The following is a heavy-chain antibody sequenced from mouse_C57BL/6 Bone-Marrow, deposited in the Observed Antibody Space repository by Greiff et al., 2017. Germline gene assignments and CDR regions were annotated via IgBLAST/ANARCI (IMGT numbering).Heavy chain of an antibody. CDR3: ARDSYYDYCDY. CDR1: GYTFTSSW. D-gene: IGHD2-12*01. J-gene: IGHJ2*01. CDR2: IDPSDSYT. V-gene: IGHV1-59*01. Sequence: VQLQQPGAELVRPGTSVKLSCKASGYTFTSSWMHWVKQRPGQGLEWIGVIDPSDSYTNYNQKFKGKATLTVDTSSSTAYMQLSSLTSEDSAVCYCARDSYYDYCDYWGQGPTHTVSS.